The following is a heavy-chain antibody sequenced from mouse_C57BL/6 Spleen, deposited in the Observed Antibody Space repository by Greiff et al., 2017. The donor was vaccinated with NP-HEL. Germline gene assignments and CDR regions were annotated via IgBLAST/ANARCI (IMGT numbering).Heavy chain of an antibody. CDR2: IRNKANGYTT. Sequence: EVKVVESGGGLVQPGGSLSLSCAASGFTFTDYYMSWVRQPPGKALEWLGFIRNKANGYTTEYSASVKGRFTISRDNSQSILYLQMNALRAEDSATYYCARSYDGYYEAYWGQGTLVTVSA. V-gene: IGHV7-3*01. D-gene: IGHD2-3*01. CDR3: ARSYDGYYEAY. CDR1: GFTFTDYY. J-gene: IGHJ3*01.